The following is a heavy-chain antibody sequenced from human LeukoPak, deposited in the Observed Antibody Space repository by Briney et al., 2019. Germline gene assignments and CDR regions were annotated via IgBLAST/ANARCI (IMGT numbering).Heavy chain of an antibody. CDR2: IRYDGSNK. Sequence: GGSLRLSCAASGFTFSSYGMHWVRQAPGKGPEWVTFIRYDGSNKYYADSVKGRFTISRDNSKNTLYLQMNSLRAEDTAVYYCAKDQGTVTEIDYWGQGTLVTVSS. V-gene: IGHV3-30*02. CDR3: AKDQGTVTEIDY. CDR1: GFTFSSYG. D-gene: IGHD4-11*01. J-gene: IGHJ4*02.